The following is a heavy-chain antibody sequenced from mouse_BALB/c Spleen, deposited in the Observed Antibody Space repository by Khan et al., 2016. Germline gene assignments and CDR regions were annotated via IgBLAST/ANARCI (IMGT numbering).Heavy chain of an antibody. J-gene: IGHJ3*01. V-gene: IGHV1-77*01. Sequence: MQLQESGAELARPGASVKLSCKASGYTFTDYNINWVKQRTGQGLEWIGEIYPGSNNTYYNEKFKGKATLTADKSSSTAYMQLSSLTSEDSAVYFGAREWGAWFPYWGQGTLVTVSA. CDR2: IYPGSNNT. CDR3: AREWGAWFPY. CDR1: GYTFTDYN.